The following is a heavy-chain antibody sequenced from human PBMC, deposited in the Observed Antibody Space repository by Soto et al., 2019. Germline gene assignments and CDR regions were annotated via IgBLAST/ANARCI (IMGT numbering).Heavy chain of an antibody. V-gene: IGHV3-23*01. CDR3: AGDWNGDKYFDY. CDR1: GFTFSNYA. D-gene: IGHD2-21*01. J-gene: IGHJ4*02. Sequence: PGGSLRLSCAASGFTFSNYAMTWVRQAPGKGLEWVSGLNGSGGSTSSADSVKGRFAISRDNSKNTLYLQMNSLRDGDTAVYYCAGDWNGDKYFDYWDQGTLVTVSS. CDR2: LNGSGGST.